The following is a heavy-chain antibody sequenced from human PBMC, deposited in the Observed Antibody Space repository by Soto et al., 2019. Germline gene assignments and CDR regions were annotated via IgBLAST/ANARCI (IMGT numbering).Heavy chain of an antibody. CDR3: ARQIYDSDTGPNFQYYFDS. V-gene: IGHV5-10-1*01. CDR2: IDPSDSQT. CDR1: GYSFAGYW. D-gene: IGHD3-22*01. J-gene: IGHJ4*02. Sequence: XECLKSSCKGSGYSFAGYWITWVRQNPGKGLEWMGRIDPSDSQTYYSPSFRGHVTISVTKSITTVFLQWSSLRASDTAMYYCARQIYDSDTGPNFQYYFDSWGQGTPVTVSS.